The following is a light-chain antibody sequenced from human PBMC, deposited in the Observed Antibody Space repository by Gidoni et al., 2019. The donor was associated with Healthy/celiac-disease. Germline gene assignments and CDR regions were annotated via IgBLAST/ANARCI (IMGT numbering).Light chain of an antibody. CDR1: QSVSSSY. CDR2: GAS. Sequence: PGTLSLSPGERATLSCRASQSVSSSYLAWYQQKPGQAPRLLIYGASSRATGIPDRFSGSGSGTDFTLTISSLEPEDFAVYYCQQYGSSLYTFGQGTKLEIK. J-gene: IGKJ2*01. CDR3: QQYGSSLYT. V-gene: IGKV3-20*01.